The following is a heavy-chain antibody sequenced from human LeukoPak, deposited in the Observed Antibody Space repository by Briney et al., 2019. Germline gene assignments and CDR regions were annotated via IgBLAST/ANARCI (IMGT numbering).Heavy chain of an antibody. CDR3: AKVTYYYDSSGYRDDAFDI. V-gene: IGHV3-53*01. J-gene: IGHJ3*02. CDR1: GFNFSINY. CDR2: IYNVASK. Sequence: PGGSLRLSCAASGFNFSINYMSWVRQAPGKGLEWVSVIYNVASKYYADSVKGRFTISRDNSKNTLYLQMNSLRAEDTAVYYCAKVTYYYDSSGYRDDAFDIWGQGTMVTVSS. D-gene: IGHD3-22*01.